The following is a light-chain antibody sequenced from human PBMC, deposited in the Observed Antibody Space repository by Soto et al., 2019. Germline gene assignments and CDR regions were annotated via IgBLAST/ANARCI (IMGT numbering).Light chain of an antibody. Sequence: QSALTQPASVSGSPGQSITFSCTGTTSDIGGYKFVSWYQQHPGKAPKLIIYEVTNRPSGVSNRFSGSKSGNTASLTISGRQAEDEADYYCNSYTTCSTLVFGTGTKLTVL. V-gene: IGLV2-14*01. CDR3: NSYTTCSTLV. CDR2: EVT. CDR1: TSDIGGYKF. J-gene: IGLJ1*01.